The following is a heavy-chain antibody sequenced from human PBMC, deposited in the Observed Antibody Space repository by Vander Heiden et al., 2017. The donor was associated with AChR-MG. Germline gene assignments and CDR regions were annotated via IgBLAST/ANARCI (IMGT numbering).Heavy chain of an antibody. CDR3: ARRSLYGDYADY. J-gene: IGHJ4*02. D-gene: IGHD4-17*01. Sequence: VQLVPSGAELNKPGESLQISCTGAGYSFTSYWIGWVRQMPGKGLEWMEIIYPGDSDTRYSPSFQGQVTISADKSISTAYLQWSSLKASDTAMYYCARRSLYGDYADYWGQGTLVTVSS. V-gene: IGHV5-51*01. CDR2: IYPGDSDT. CDR1: GYSFTSYW.